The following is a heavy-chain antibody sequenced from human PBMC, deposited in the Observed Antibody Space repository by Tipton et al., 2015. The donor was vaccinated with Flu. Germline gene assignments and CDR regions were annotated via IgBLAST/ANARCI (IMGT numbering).Heavy chain of an antibody. D-gene: IGHD6-13*01. CDR1: GYSISSGYY. Sequence: TLSLTCTVSGYSISSGYYWGWIRQPPGKGLEWIGSIYHSGSTYYNPSLKSRVTISVDTSKNQFYLKLSSVTAADTAVYYCARAAAAGRSNYYYYGMDVWGQGTTVTVSS. J-gene: IGHJ6*02. CDR3: ARAAAAGRSNYYYYGMDV. V-gene: IGHV4-38-2*02. CDR2: IYHSGST.